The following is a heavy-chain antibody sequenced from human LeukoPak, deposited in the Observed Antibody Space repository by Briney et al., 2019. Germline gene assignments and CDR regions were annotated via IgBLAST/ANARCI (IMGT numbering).Heavy chain of an antibody. CDR3: ARSFSLGAYYYYMDV. J-gene: IGHJ6*03. D-gene: IGHD3-10*01. V-gene: IGHV1-69*05. Sequence: ASVKVSCTASGGTFSSYAISWVRQAPGQGLEWRGGIIPIFGTANYAQKFQGRVTITTDESTSTAYMELSSLRSEDTAVYYCARSFSLGAYYYYMDVWGKGTTVTVSS. CDR1: GGTFSSYA. CDR2: IIPIFGTA.